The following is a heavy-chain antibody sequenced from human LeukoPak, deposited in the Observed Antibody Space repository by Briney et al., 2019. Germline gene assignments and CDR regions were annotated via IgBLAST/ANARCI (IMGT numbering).Heavy chain of an antibody. J-gene: IGHJ6*02. CDR1: GFTFSSYS. CDR3: ARDLGDYDFWSGPTGSMDV. V-gene: IGHV3-21*01. Sequence: GGSLRLSRAASGFTFSSYSMNWVRQAPGKGLEWVSSISSSSSYIYYADSVKGRFTISRDNAKNSLYLQMNSLRAEDTAVYYCARDLGDYDFWSGPTGSMDVWGQGTTVTVSS. D-gene: IGHD3-3*01. CDR2: ISSSSSYI.